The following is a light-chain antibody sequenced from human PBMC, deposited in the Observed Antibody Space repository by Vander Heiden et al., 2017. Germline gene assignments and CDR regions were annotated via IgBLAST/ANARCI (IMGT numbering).Light chain of an antibody. CDR3: QQDDNLPLT. CDR1: QDISNY. CDR2: DAS. Sequence: DVQMTPSPYSLSASVGDRVTITCQASQDISNYLNWYQQKPGKAPKLLIYDASNLETGVPSRFSGSGSGTDFTFTISSLQPEDIATYYCQQDDNLPLTFGGGTKVEIK. J-gene: IGKJ4*01. V-gene: IGKV1-33*01.